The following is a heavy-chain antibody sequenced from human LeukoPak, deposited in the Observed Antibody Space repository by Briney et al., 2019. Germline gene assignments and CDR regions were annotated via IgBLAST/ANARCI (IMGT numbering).Heavy chain of an antibody. CDR1: GGSITTYF. CDR3: ARGGGISHYYYYMDV. D-gene: IGHD6-13*01. J-gene: IGHJ6*03. V-gene: IGHV4-59*01. Sequence: SETLSLTCTVSGGSITTYFWSWIRQPPGKGLEWIGYIYYSGSTNYNPSLKSRVSISIDTSKNQFSLKLSSVTAADTAVYYCARGGGISHYYYYMDVWGKGTTVTISS. CDR2: IYYSGST.